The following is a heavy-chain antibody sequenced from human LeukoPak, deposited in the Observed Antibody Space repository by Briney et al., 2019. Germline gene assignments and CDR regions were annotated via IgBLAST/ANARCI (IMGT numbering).Heavy chain of an antibody. CDR1: GGPFSGYD. CDR2: INHGGDS. Sequence: SETLSLTCAVSGGPFSGYDWTWIRQPLGKGLEWIGEINHGGDSNYNSSLQSRLTISVDTSRNQFFLKLRSATAADTAVYYCARSLRWLDEDRYLYYMDVWGEGTSVTVSS. V-gene: IGHV4-34*01. D-gene: IGHD6-19*01. J-gene: IGHJ6*03. CDR3: ARSLRWLDEDRYLYYMDV.